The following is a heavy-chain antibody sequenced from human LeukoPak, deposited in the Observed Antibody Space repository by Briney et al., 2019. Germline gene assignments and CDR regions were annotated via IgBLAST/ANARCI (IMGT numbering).Heavy chain of an antibody. CDR3: ARDYFTSFDY. J-gene: IGHJ4*02. V-gene: IGHV3-48*04. Sequence: GGSLRLSCAASGFTFSTYDMKWVRQAPGKGLEWISYISSSSSTIYYTDSVKGRFFISRDNAKNSLYLQMNSLRPGDTAVYYCARDYFTSFDYWGQGTLVTVSS. D-gene: IGHD2-21*01. CDR2: ISSSSSTI. CDR1: GFTFSTYD.